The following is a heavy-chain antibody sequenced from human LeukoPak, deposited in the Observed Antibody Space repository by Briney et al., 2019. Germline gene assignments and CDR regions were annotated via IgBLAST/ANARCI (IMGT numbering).Heavy chain of an antibody. CDR2: IYTSGST. J-gene: IGHJ5*02. V-gene: IGHV4-61*02. CDR3: ARHHRGLRYFDWLDL. CDR1: GGSISSGSYY. Sequence: SETLSLTCTVSGGSISSGSYYWSWIRQPAGKGLEWIGRIYTSGSTNYNPSLKSRVTISVDTSKNQFSLKLSSVTAADTAVYYCARHHRGLRYFDWLDLWGQGTLVTVSS. D-gene: IGHD3-9*01.